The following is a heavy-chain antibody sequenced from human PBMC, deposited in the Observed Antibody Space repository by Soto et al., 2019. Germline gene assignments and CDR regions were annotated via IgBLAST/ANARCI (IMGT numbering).Heavy chain of an antibody. CDR2: IKQDGSEK. J-gene: IGHJ5*02. Sequence: PGGSLRLSCAASGFTFSSYWMSWVRQPPGKGLEWVANIKQDGSEKYYVDTVKGRFTISRDNSKNTLYLQMNSLSAEDTAVYYCARDSQNLGNWFDPWGQGTLVTVSS. V-gene: IGHV3-7*01. CDR1: GFTFSSYW. CDR3: ARDSQNLGNWFDP.